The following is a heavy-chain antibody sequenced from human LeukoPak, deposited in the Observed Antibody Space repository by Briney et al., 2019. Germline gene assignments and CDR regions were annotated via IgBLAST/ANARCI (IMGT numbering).Heavy chain of an antibody. CDR1: GFTISSYW. Sequence: GGSLRLSCAASGFTISSYWMHWVRQAPGKGLVWVSRINSDGSSTSYADSVKGRFTISRDNAKNTLYLQMNSLRAEDTAVYYCAREVSYDFWNGYFDYWGQGTLVTVSS. J-gene: IGHJ4*02. D-gene: IGHD3-3*01. CDR2: INSDGSST. V-gene: IGHV3-74*01. CDR3: AREVSYDFWNGYFDY.